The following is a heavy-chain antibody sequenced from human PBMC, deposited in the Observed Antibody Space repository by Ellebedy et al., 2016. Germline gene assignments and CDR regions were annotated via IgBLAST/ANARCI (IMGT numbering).Heavy chain of an antibody. D-gene: IGHD1-26*01. CDR2: ISGSAGST. Sequence: GESLKISCTASGFTFINYAMSRVRQAPGKGLEWVSTISGSAGSTYSADSVKGRFTLSRDNSKNTLNLQMNSLRADDTAIYYCVTHTGTYEGPFDYWGQGSLVTVSS. CDR3: VTHTGTYEGPFDY. CDR1: GFTFINYA. J-gene: IGHJ4*02. V-gene: IGHV3-23*01.